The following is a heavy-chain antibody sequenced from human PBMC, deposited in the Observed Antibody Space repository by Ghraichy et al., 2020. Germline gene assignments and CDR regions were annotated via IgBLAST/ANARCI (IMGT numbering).Heavy chain of an antibody. CDR3: ARGLCGGSCYNFDY. Sequence: GSLRLSCAASGFTFSSYSMNWVRQAPGKGLEWVSSISSSSSYIYYADSVKGRFTISRDNAKNSLYLQMNSLRPEDTAVYYCARGLCGGSCYNFDYWGQGTLVTVSS. V-gene: IGHV3-21*01. D-gene: IGHD2-15*01. J-gene: IGHJ4*02. CDR1: GFTFSSYS. CDR2: ISSSSSYI.